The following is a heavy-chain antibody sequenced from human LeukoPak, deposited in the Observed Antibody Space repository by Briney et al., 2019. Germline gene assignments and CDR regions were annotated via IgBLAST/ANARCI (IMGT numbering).Heavy chain of an antibody. D-gene: IGHD4-23*01. Sequence: PGGSLRLSCAASGFNFIDYTMNWVRQAPGKGLEWVSSITSTGRYIFYADSLKGRFTISRDNAKKSLYLQMNSLRAEDTAVYYCARLRNVGGNPHPFNVWGQGTTVTVS. CDR2: ITSTGRYI. V-gene: IGHV3-21*01. CDR3: ARLRNVGGNPHPFNV. J-gene: IGHJ3*01. CDR1: GFNFIDYT.